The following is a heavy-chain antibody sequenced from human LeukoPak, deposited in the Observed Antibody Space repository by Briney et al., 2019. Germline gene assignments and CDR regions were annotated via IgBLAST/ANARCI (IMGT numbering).Heavy chain of an antibody. J-gene: IGHJ4*02. CDR2: IYTSGST. V-gene: IGHV4-4*09. CDR3: GATILRLGPFDY. CDR1: GGSISSYY. D-gene: IGHD5-12*01. Sequence: PSETLSLTCTVTGGSISSYYWSWIRQPPGKGLEWIGYIYTSGSTNYNPSLKSRVTISIDTSKNQFSLKLSSVTAADTAVYYCGATILRLGPFDYWGQGTLVTVSS.